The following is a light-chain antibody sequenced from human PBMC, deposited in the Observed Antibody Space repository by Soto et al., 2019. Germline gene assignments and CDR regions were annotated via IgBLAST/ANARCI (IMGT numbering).Light chain of an antibody. Sequence: DIQMTQSPSSLSASVGDRVTITCQASQDISNYLNWYQQKPGKAPKLLIYDASNLETGVPSRFSGSGSGTDFTFTFSSLQPEDIATYYCQQYDNPMYTFGQGTKLEIK. CDR2: DAS. CDR3: QQYDNPMYT. V-gene: IGKV1-33*01. CDR1: QDISNY. J-gene: IGKJ2*01.